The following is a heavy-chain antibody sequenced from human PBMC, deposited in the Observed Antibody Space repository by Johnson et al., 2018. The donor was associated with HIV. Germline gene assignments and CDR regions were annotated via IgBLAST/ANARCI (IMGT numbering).Heavy chain of an antibody. V-gene: IGHV3-38-3*01. Sequence: VQLVESGGGLVQPGGSLRLSCAASGFTFSSYAMSWVRQAPGKGLEWVSFISGGSTYYADSRKGRFTISRDNSKNTLHLQMNSLRAEDTAVYYCARESDILTGYPNAFDIWGQGTMVTVAS. D-gene: IGHD3-9*01. CDR2: ISGGST. J-gene: IGHJ3*02. CDR3: ARESDILTGYPNAFDI. CDR1: GFTFSSYA.